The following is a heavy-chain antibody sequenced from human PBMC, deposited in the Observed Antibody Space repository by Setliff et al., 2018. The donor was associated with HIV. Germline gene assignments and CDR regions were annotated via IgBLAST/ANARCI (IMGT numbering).Heavy chain of an antibody. CDR2: ISGVGSSV. D-gene: IGHD1-1*01. CDR3: ARVAYDGRESFFDY. CDR1: GFTFSDYY. V-gene: IGHV3-11*04. Sequence: PGGSLRLSCAASGFTFSDYYMTWIRHVPGKGLEWVSHISGVGSSVYYADSVKGRFTISRDNAKNSLFLQMNSLRAEDTAVYFCARVAYDGRESFFDYWGLGTLVTVSS. J-gene: IGHJ4*02.